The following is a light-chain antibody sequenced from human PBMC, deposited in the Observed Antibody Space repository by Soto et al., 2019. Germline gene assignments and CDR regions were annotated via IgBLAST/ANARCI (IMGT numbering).Light chain of an antibody. Sequence: EIVLTQSPATLSVSPGERATLSCRASQSVNQKLGWYQQKPCQAPRLLIYVASYRATGIPARFSGSGSVTEYTLTISNLQAEDFAVYYCQQFNNWPHTFGQGTRLEIK. V-gene: IGKV3-15*01. J-gene: IGKJ2*01. CDR2: VAS. CDR1: QSVNQK. CDR3: QQFNNWPHT.